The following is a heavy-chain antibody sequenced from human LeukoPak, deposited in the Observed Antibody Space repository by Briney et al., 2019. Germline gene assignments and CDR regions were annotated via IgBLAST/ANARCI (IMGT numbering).Heavy chain of an antibody. CDR1: GYSISSIYY. V-gene: IGHV4-38-2*02. D-gene: IGHD2-2*01. J-gene: IGHJ6*03. CDR2: IYHSGRT. Sequence: SETLSLKGTVSGYSISSIYYWGWIRQPPGKGLEWIVSIYHSGRTYYNPSLKSRVTISVDTSKNQFSLKLSSVTAADTAVYYCARQLPDYCYYYMVVWGKGTTVTVSS. CDR3: ARQLPDYCYYYMVV.